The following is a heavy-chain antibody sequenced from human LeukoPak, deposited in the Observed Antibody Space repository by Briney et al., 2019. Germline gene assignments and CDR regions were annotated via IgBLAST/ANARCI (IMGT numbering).Heavy chain of an antibody. CDR1: GFTFDVYP. V-gene: IGHV3-9*01. J-gene: IGHJ2*01. Sequence: GGSLRLSCAASGFTFDVYPMHWVRQAQGKGLDGVSGISYNSDTIAYADSVKGRFTISRDNAKNSLYLQMNSLRAEDTALYYCAKDYCGGDCYSGWYFDLWGRGTLVTVSS. D-gene: IGHD2-21*02. CDR3: AKDYCGGDCYSGWYFDL. CDR2: ISYNSDTI.